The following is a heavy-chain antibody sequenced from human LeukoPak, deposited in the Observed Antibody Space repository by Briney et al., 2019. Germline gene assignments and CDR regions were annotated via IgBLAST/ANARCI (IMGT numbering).Heavy chain of an antibody. V-gene: IGHV1-18*01. D-gene: IGHD6-19*01. CDR2: ISTYIGNT. J-gene: IGHJ4*02. Sequence: GASVKVSCKTSGYPFASYGISWVRQAPGQGLEWLGWISTYIGNTNYAQKVQGRVTMTTDTSTSTAYMELRSLRFDDTAVYYCARPDGRGWDALDYWGQGTLVTVSS. CDR3: ARPDGRGWDALDY. CDR1: GYPFASYG.